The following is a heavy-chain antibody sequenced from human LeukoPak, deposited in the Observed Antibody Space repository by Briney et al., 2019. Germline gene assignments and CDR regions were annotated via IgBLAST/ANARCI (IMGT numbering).Heavy chain of an antibody. J-gene: IGHJ4*02. CDR3: ARDRGYGDYAYYFDY. D-gene: IGHD4-17*01. Sequence: SETLSLTCNVSGGSISTSSYYWNWIRQPAGKGLECIGRISTSGNTNYNPSLKSRVTMSVDTSKNQFSLMLSSVTAADTAVYYCARDRGYGDYAYYFDYWGQGTPVTVSS. CDR2: ISTSGNT. V-gene: IGHV4-61*02. CDR1: GGSISTSSYY.